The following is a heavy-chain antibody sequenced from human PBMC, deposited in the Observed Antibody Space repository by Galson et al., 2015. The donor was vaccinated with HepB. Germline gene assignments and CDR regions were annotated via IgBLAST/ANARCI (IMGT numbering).Heavy chain of an antibody. CDR3: ARLRLGWYFDL. CDR2: ISASGGNA. CDR1: GFTFNTHA. Sequence: SLRLSCATSGFTFNTHAMSWVRQAPGKGLEWVSGISASGGNAYYGDSVKGRFTISRDSSKNTMYLEMNSLRAEDTAVYYCARLRLGWYFDLWGRGTLVTVSS. D-gene: IGHD2-21*01. V-gene: IGHV3-23*01. J-gene: IGHJ2*01.